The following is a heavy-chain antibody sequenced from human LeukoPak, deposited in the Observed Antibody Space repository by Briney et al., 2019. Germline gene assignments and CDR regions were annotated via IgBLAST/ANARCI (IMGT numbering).Heavy chain of an antibody. CDR2: IYYSGST. CDR1: GGSISSYY. J-gene: IGHJ4*02. D-gene: IGHD5-12*01. V-gene: IGHV4-59*01. Sequence: SETLSLTCTVSGGSISSYYWSWIRQPPGKGLEWIGYIYYSGSTNYNPSLKSRVTISVDTSKNQFSLKLSSVTAADTAVYYCARARLVGTFDYWGQGTLVTVSS. CDR3: ARARLVGTFDY.